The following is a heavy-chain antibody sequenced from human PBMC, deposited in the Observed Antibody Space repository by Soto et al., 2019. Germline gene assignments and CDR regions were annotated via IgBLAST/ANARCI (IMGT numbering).Heavy chain of an antibody. D-gene: IGHD2-15*01. CDR3: ARHLTYCSAGSCYSDFPYYGMDV. CDR1: GSSIISSSYY. Sequence: SETLSLTCTVAGSSIISSSYYWGWIRQPPGKGLEWIGSIFYSGSTYYNPSLKSRVTISVDTSKNQFSLKLSSVTAADTAVYYCARHLTYCSAGSCYSDFPYYGMDVWGKGTTVT. J-gene: IGHJ6*04. V-gene: IGHV4-39*01. CDR2: IFYSGST.